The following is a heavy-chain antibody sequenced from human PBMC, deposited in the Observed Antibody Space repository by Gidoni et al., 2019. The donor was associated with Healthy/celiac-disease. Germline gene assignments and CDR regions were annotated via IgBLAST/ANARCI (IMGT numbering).Heavy chain of an antibody. J-gene: IGHJ6*03. CDR3: ARGGERLYDILTGYYSDYYYYMDV. V-gene: IGHV3-33*01. D-gene: IGHD3-9*01. CDR1: GFTFSSHG. CDR2: IWYDGSNK. Sequence: QVQLVESGGGVVQPGRSLRLPCAAYGFTFSSHGLHWGRQAPGKGLEWVAVIWYDGSNKYYADSVKGRFTISRDNSKNTLYLQMNSLRAEDTAVYYCARGGERLYDILTGYYSDYYYYMDVWGKGTTVTVSS.